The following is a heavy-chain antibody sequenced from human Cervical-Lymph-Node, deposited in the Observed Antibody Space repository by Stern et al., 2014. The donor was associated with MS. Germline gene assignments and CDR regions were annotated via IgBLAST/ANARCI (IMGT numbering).Heavy chain of an antibody. Sequence: EVQLVESGPEVKRPGESLKISCQASGYTFTSYWIGWVRQMPGKGLEWIAIIFPGGSDIRYSPSFQGQVTIPADKPSSTAYLQWNNRKASDTAIYYCARQRYFDYWGQGTLVTVSS. CDR2: IFPGGSDI. CDR1: GYTFTSYW. J-gene: IGHJ4*02. CDR3: ARQRYFDY. V-gene: IGHV5-51*01.